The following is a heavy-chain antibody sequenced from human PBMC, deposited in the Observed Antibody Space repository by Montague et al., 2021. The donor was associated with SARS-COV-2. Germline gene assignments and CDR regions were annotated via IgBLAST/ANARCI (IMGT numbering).Heavy chain of an antibody. Sequence: SETLSLTCAVYGVPFSGYYRTWIRQPPGKGLEWIGELNHNGSTNYNPSLKSRVTISVDTSKNQFSLRLSSVTAADTAVYYCTRRLHGFNRHYFDYWGQGTLVTVSS. CDR2: LNHNGST. J-gene: IGHJ4*02. CDR1: GVPFSGYY. D-gene: IGHD5-24*01. CDR3: TRRLHGFNRHYFDY. V-gene: IGHV4-34*01.